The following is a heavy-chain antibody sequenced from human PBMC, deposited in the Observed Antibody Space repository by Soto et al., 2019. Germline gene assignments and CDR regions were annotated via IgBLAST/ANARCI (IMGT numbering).Heavy chain of an antibody. Sequence: GGSLRLSCAASGFTFSNAWMSWVRQAPGKGLEWVGRIKSKTDGGTTDYAAPVKGRFTISRDDSKNTLYLQMNSLKTEDTAVYYCTTDRPMVRGVILLHMDVWGKGTTVTVSS. CDR3: TTDRPMVRGVILLHMDV. CDR1: GFTFSNAW. CDR2: IKSKTDGGTT. J-gene: IGHJ6*03. D-gene: IGHD3-10*01. V-gene: IGHV3-15*01.